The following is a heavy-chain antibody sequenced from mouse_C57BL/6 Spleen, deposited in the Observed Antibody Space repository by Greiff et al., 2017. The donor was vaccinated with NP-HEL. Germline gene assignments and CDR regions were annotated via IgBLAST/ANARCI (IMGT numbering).Heavy chain of an antibody. CDR2: IYPGSGNT. CDR3: ASIITTVEGYFDV. V-gene: IGHV1-76*01. D-gene: IGHD1-1*01. CDR1: GYTFTDYY. J-gene: IGHJ1*03. Sequence: QVQLKQSGAELVRPGASVKLSCKASGYTFTDYYINWVKQRPGQGLEWIARIYPGSGNTYYNEKFKGKATLTAEKSSSTAYMQLSSLTSEDSAVYFCASIITTVEGYFDVWGTGTTVTVSS.